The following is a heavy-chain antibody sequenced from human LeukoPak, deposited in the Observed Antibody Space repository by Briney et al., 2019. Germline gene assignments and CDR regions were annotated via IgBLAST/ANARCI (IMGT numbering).Heavy chain of an antibody. V-gene: IGHV4-39*07. J-gene: IGHJ4*02. CDR2: INHSGST. CDR3: ARRSLWLRWGTYFDY. Sequence: PSETLSLTCTVSGASISSTTYYWGWIRQPPGKGLEWIGEINHSGSTNYNPSLKSRVAISVDTSKNQFSLKLSSVTAADTAVYYCARRSLWLRWGTYFDYWGQGTLVTVSS. CDR1: GASISSTTYY. D-gene: IGHD5-12*01.